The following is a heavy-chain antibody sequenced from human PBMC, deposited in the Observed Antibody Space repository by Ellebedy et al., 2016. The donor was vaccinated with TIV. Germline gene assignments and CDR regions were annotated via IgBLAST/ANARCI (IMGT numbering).Heavy chain of an antibody. D-gene: IGHD6-6*01. CDR2: INPNSGGT. CDR1: GYTFTDYY. CDR3: ARDMGSIAARLFNYYYYGLDV. Sequence: AASVKVSCKASGYTFTDYYLHWVRQAPGQGLEWMGWINPNSGGTNFAQKFQGWVTMTRDTSLTTAYMELSRLRSDDTAVFYCARDMGSIAARLFNYYYYGLDVWGQGTTVTVSS. V-gene: IGHV1-2*04. J-gene: IGHJ6*02.